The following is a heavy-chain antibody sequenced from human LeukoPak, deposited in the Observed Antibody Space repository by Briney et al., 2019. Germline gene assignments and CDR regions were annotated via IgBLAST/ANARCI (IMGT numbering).Heavy chain of an antibody. CDR2: ISYDGSNK. D-gene: IGHD2-21*02. Sequence: QPGGSLRLSCAASGFTFTSYSMHWVRQAPGKGLEWVAVISYDGSNKYYADSVKGRFTISRDNSKNTLYLQMNSLRAEDTAVYYCAKDGPIVVVTGNPDYWGQGTLVTVSS. CDR1: GFTFTSYS. J-gene: IGHJ4*02. V-gene: IGHV3-30*18. CDR3: AKDGPIVVVTGNPDY.